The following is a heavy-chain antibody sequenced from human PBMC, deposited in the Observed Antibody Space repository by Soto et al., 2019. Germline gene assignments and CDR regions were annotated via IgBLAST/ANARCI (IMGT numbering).Heavy chain of an antibody. CDR2: IYYSGST. D-gene: IGHD6-13*01. V-gene: IGHV4-30-4*01. CDR3: ARAPGSSRWYGRPPNGMDV. J-gene: IGHJ6*02. Sequence: QVQLQESGPGLVKPSQTLSLTCTVSGGSISSGDYYWSWIRQPPGKGLEWIGYIYYSGSTYYNPSLKSRVTTTVDTSKNPSSLNLSSVTAADTAVYYCARAPGSSRWYGRPPNGMDVWGQGTTVTVSS. CDR1: GGSISSGDYY.